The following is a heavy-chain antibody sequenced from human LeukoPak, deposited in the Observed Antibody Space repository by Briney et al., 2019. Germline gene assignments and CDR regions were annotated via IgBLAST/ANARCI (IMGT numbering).Heavy chain of an antibody. CDR3: TPYSSSSGSFQH. V-gene: IGHV3-7*01. CDR2: IKQDGSEK. Sequence: GGSLRLSCAASRFTFSSSWMSWVRQAPGKGLECVANIKQDGSEKDYVDSVKGRFTISRDNAKNSLYLQMNSLRAEDTAVYYCTPYSSSSGSFQHWGQGTLVTVSS. D-gene: IGHD6-6*01. J-gene: IGHJ1*01. CDR1: RFTFSSSW.